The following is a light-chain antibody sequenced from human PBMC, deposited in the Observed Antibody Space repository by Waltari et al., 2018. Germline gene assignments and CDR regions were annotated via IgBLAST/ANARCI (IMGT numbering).Light chain of an antibody. V-gene: IGLV2-14*03. CDR1: SSDVGAYNY. Sequence: QSALTQPASVSGSPGQSITISCTGTSSDVGAYNYVSWYQQQPGKAPKLIIFDVSNRPSGVSNRFSGSKSGNTASLTISGLQAEDEADYYCSSYISSSTRELFGGGTSLTVL. CDR3: SSYISSSTREL. CDR2: DVS. J-gene: IGLJ2*01.